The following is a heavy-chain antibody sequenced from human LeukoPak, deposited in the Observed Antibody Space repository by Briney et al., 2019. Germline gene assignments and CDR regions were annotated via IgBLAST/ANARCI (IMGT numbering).Heavy chain of an antibody. CDR1: GGSISSGGYY. CDR2: IYYSGST. Sequence: SETLSLTCTVSGGSISSGGYYCSWIRQHPGKGLEWVGYIYYSGSTYYNPSLKSRVTISVDTSKNQFSLKLSSVTAADTAVYYCARGRLRALFDYWGQGTLVTVSS. CDR3: ARGRLRALFDY. D-gene: IGHD5/OR15-5a*01. J-gene: IGHJ4*02. V-gene: IGHV4-31*03.